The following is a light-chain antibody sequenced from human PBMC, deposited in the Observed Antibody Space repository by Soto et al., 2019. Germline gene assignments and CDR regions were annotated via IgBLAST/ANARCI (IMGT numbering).Light chain of an antibody. Sequence: EIVMTQSPATLSVSPGERATLSCRASQSVSSNLAWYQQKPGQAPRLLIYGASTRATGIPARFSGSGSGTEFTLTISSLQYEDFAVYYCQQYNNWPATCGQGTRLEGK. CDR3: QQYNNWPAT. CDR2: GAS. V-gene: IGKV3-15*01. CDR1: QSVSSN. J-gene: IGKJ5*01.